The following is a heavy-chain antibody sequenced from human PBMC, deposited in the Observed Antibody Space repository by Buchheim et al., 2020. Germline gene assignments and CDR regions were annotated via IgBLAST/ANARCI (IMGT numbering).Heavy chain of an antibody. Sequence: QVQLQQWGAGLLKPSETLSLTCAVYGGSLSGYYWTWIRQSPEKGLEWIREINHSGNTNYNPSLKSRVSISIDTSKREVSLKLTSATAADTAVYYCARLLWCSYGCYHYFDYWGQGTL. CDR2: INHSGNT. V-gene: IGHV4-34*01. D-gene: IGHD2-2*01. J-gene: IGHJ4*02. CDR1: GGSLSGYY. CDR3: ARLLWCSYGCYHYFDY.